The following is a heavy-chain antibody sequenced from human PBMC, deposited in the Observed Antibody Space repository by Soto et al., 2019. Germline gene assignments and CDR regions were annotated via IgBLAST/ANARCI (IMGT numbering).Heavy chain of an antibody. CDR1: GFTFISYA. D-gene: IGHD2-2*01. CDR3: ANPYCSSTSCQGAFDI. J-gene: IGHJ3*02. V-gene: IGHV3-23*01. CDR2: ISGSGGST. Sequence: WGSLRLSCAASGFTFISYAISFFRHSPLKWLEWVSAISGSGGSTYYADSVKGRFTISRDNSKNTLYLQMNSLRAEDTAVYYCANPYCSSTSCQGAFDIWGQGTMVTVSS.